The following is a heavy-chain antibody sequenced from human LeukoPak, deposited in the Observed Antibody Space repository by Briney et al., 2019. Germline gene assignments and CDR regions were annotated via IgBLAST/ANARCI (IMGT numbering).Heavy chain of an antibody. Sequence: ASVKVSCKASGYTFTSYAMNWVRQAPGQGLEWMGWINTNTGNPTYAQGFTGRFVFSLDTSVSTAYLQISSLKAEDTAVYYCARDANPRYYDFWSGYPDYWGQGTLVTVSS. CDR1: GYTFTSYA. CDR3: ARDANPRYYDFWSGYPDY. D-gene: IGHD3-3*01. J-gene: IGHJ4*02. CDR2: INTNTGNP. V-gene: IGHV7-4-1*02.